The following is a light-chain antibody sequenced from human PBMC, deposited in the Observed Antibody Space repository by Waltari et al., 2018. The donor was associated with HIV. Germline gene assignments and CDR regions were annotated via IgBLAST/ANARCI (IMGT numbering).Light chain of an antibody. CDR1: NSNIGSNY. CDR2: DEG. Sequence: QSVLTQPPSVSAAPGQTVTISCSGSNSNIGSNYVCWYRHVPGTAPKLVIYDEGQRPSGIGDPVSASKAGTSANLDITGLQTGDEADYYCTTWDSSLSALVFGGGTKLTVL. V-gene: IGLV1-51*01. CDR3: TTWDSSLSALV. J-gene: IGLJ2*01.